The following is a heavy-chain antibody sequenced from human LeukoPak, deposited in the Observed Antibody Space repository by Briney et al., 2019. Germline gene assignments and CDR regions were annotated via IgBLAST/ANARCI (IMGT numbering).Heavy chain of an antibody. V-gene: IGHV4-34*01. CDR1: GGSFSGYY. J-gene: IGHJ4*02. Sequence: PSETLSLTCAVYGGSFSGYYWSWIRQPPGKGLEWIGEINHSGSTNYNPSLKSRVTISVDTSKNQFSLKLSSVTAADTAVYYCAKGGEITMIVVAIRGEFDYWGQGTLVTVSS. CDR2: INHSGST. CDR3: AKGGEITMIVVAIRGEFDY. D-gene: IGHD3-22*01.